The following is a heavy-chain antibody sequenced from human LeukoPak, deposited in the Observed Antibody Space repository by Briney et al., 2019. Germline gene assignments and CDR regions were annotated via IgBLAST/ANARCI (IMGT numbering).Heavy chain of an antibody. Sequence: KVSCKASGYTFTGYYMHWVRQMPGKGLEWMGIIYPGDSDTRYSPSFQGQVTISADKSISTAYLQWSSLKASDTAMYYCARREGGFDPWGQGTLVTVSS. V-gene: IGHV5-51*01. CDR1: GYTFTGYY. D-gene: IGHD1-26*01. J-gene: IGHJ5*02. CDR3: ARREGGFDP. CDR2: IYPGDSDT.